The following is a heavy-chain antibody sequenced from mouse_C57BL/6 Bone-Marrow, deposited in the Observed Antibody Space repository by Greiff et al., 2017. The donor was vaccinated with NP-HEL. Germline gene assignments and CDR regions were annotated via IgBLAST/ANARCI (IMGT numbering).Heavy chain of an antibody. J-gene: IGHJ2*01. D-gene: IGHD3-3*01. Sequence: QVQLQQPGAELVRPGTSVKLSCKASGYTFTSYWMHWVKQRPGQGLEWIGVIDPSDSYTNYNQKFKGKATLTVDTSSSTAYMQLSSLTSEDSAVYYCARSRDSQYYFGYWGQGTTLTVSS. V-gene: IGHV1-59*01. CDR1: GYTFTSYW. CDR2: IDPSDSYT. CDR3: ARSRDSQYYFGY.